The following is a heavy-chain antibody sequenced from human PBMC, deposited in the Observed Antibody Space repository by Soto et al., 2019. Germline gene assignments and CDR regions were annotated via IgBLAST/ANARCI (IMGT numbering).Heavy chain of an antibody. CDR3: AKVVVAATRHTDFDS. D-gene: IGHD2-15*01. CDR1: GGSINSNNYY. CDR2: IYYDGST. V-gene: IGHV4-39*01. J-gene: IGHJ4*02. Sequence: SETLSLTCTVSGGSINSNNYYWAWIRQPPGKGLAWIASIYYDGSTYYNPSLKSRVTISTDTSKNQFSLRLRSVTAADTAIYYCAKVVVAATRHTDFDSWGQGTLVTVSS.